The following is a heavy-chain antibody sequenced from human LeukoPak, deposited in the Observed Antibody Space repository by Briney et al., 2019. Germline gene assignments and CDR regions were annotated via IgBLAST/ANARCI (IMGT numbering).Heavy chain of an antibody. Sequence: GESLKISCKGSGYSFTSYWISWVRQMPGKGLEWMGRIDPSDSYTNYSPSFQGHVTISADKSISTAYLQWSSLKASDTAMYYCARIEYYYGSASYSYFDYWGQGTLVTVSS. J-gene: IGHJ4*02. D-gene: IGHD3-10*01. CDR3: ARIEYYYGSASYSYFDY. CDR1: GYSFTSYW. CDR2: IDPSDSYT. V-gene: IGHV5-10-1*01.